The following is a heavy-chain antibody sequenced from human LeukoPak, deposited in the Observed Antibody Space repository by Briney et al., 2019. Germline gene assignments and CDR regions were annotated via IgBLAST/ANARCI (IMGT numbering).Heavy chain of an antibody. J-gene: IGHJ4*02. Sequence: GGSLRLSCAASGFTFSSYAMHWVRQAPGKGLEWVAVILYDGSKKYYTDSVRGRFTISRDDSKNTLYLQMNSLRPEDTAIYYCARDGLTGRTDGTLDHWGQGTLVTVSS. CDR3: ARDGLTGRTDGTLDH. D-gene: IGHD1-20*01. CDR1: GFTFSSYA. CDR2: ILYDGSKK. V-gene: IGHV3-30-3*01.